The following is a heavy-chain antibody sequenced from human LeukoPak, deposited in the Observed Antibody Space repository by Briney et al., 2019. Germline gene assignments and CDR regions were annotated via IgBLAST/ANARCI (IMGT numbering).Heavy chain of an antibody. CDR2: ISGSGDST. V-gene: IGHV3-23*01. CDR3: AGSYSSPSDY. Sequence: GGSLRLSCAASGFTFSSYWMSWVRQAPGKGLEWVSGISGSGDSTYYADSVKGRFTISRDNSKNALYLQMNSLRAEDTAIYYCAGSYSSPSDYWGQGTLVTVSS. J-gene: IGHJ4*02. D-gene: IGHD6-6*01. CDR1: GFTFSSYW.